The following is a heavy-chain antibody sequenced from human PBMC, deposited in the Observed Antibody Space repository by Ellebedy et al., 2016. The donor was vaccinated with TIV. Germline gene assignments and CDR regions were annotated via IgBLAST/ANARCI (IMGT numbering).Heavy chain of an antibody. V-gene: IGHV3-23*01. CDR3: AKSHDSIGYHYVGAFDI. D-gene: IGHD3-22*01. CDR2: ISGSGGDA. J-gene: IGHJ3*02. Sequence: GGSLRLSCAASGFTFSTYAMSWVRQTPGKGLEWVSVISGSGGDASYTDSVKGRFTISRDNAKNTLYLQMHSLRAEDTAVYYCAKSHDSIGYHYVGAFDIWGLGTMVTASS. CDR1: GFTFSTYA.